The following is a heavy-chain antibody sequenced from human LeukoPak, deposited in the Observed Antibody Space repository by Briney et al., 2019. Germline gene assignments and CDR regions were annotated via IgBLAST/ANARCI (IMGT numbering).Heavy chain of an antibody. CDR3: ARSTGDLVSGRFDY. D-gene: IGHD7-27*01. CDR1: GGTFSSYA. J-gene: IGHJ4*02. CDR2: IIPIFGTA. V-gene: IGHV1-69*05. Sequence: ASVKVSCKASGGTFSSYAISWVRQAPGQGLEWMGGIIPIFGTANYAQKFQGRVTMTTDTSTSTAYMELRSLRSDDTAVYYCARSTGDLVSGRFDYWGQGTLVTVSS.